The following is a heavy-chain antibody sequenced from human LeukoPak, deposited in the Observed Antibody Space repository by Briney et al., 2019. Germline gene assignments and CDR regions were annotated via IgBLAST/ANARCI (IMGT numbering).Heavy chain of an antibody. J-gene: IGHJ4*02. Sequence: SETLSLTCTVSGVSISSYYWSWIRQPAGKGLEWIGRIYTSGSTKYNPSLKSRVTISIDTSKNQFSLKLRPVTAADTAVYYCARDGNALWGQGTLVTVSS. CDR1: GVSISSYY. CDR3: ARDGNAL. CDR2: IYTSGST. D-gene: IGHD1-1*01. V-gene: IGHV4-4*07.